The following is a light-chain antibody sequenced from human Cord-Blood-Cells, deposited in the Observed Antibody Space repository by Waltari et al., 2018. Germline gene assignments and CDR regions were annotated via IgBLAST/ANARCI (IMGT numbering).Light chain of an antibody. CDR1: QSVSSY. CDR2: DAS. Sequence: EIVLTQSPATLSLSPGERATLSCRASQSVSSYLAWYQQKPGKAPRLLIYDASNRATGIPARFSGSGSGTDFTLTISSLEPEDFAVYYCQQRSNWQITFGQGTRLEIK. J-gene: IGKJ5*01. V-gene: IGKV3-11*01. CDR3: QQRSNWQIT.